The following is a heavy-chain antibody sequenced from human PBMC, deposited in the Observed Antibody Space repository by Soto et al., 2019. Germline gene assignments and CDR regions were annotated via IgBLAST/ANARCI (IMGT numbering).Heavy chain of an antibody. CDR2: IDWDDDK. CDR3: ARLGRTRPFSVAGTLDYYYYGMDV. D-gene: IGHD6-19*01. CDR1: GFSLSTSGMC. V-gene: IGHV2-70*01. J-gene: IGHJ6*02. Sequence: SGPTLVNPTQTLTLTCTFSGFSLSTSGMCVSWIRQPPGKAPEWLTLIDWDDDKYYSTSLRTRLPIPKDTSKNQVVLTMTNMDPVDTATYYCARLGRTRPFSVAGTLDYYYYGMDVWGQGTTVTVSS.